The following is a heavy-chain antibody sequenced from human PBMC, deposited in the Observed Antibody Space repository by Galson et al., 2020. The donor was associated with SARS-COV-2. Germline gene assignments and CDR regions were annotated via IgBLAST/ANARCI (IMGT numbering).Heavy chain of an antibody. D-gene: IGHD3-10*01. V-gene: IGHV2-5*02. CDR2: IYWDDDK. CDR3: ADRPPAPGCDACGF. CDR1: GFPLSTSGVG. Sequence: SGPTLVQPTQTLTLTCTFSGFPLSTSGVGVGWIRQHPGKALEWLALIYWDDDKRYSPSLKSRLTITKDTSKNQVVLTMTNMDPVDTATYYWADRPPAPGCDACGFWGQGTMVTVSS. J-gene: IGHJ3*01.